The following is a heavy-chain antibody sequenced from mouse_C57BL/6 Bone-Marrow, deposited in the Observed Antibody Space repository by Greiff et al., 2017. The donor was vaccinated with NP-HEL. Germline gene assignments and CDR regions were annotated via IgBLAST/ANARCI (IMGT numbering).Heavy chain of an antibody. V-gene: IGHV1-4*01. CDR3: ARCGNYRFAY. J-gene: IGHJ3*01. Sequence: QVQLKESGAELARPGASVKMSCKASGYTFTSYTMHWVQQRPGQGLEWIGYINPSSGYTKYIQKFKDKATLTADKSSSTTYMQLSSLTSEDSAVYYCARCGNYRFAYWGQGTLVTVSA. CDR2: INPSSGYT. CDR1: GYTFTSYT. D-gene: IGHD2-1*01.